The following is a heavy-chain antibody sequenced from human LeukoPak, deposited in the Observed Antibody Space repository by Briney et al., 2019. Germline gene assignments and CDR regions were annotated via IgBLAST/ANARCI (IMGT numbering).Heavy chain of an antibody. V-gene: IGHV3-23*01. CDR1: GFTFSSYS. D-gene: IGHD3-3*01. Sequence: PGGSLRLSCAASGFTFSSYSMNWVRQAPGKGLEWVSAISGSGGSTYYADSVKGRFTISRDNSKNTLYLQMNSLRAEDTAVYYCAKTRFLEWLSDYWGQGTLVAVSS. CDR2: ISGSGGST. J-gene: IGHJ4*02. CDR3: AKTRFLEWLSDY.